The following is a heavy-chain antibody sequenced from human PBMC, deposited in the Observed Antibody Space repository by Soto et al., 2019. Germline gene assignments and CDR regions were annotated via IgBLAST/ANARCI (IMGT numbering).Heavy chain of an antibody. CDR3: AKDGGFGEYDAYYYYMDV. CDR2: ISGSGGST. CDR1: GFTFSSYA. V-gene: IGHV3-23*01. Sequence: GGSLRLSCAASGFTFSSYAMSWVRQAPGKGLEWVSAISGSGGSTYYADSVKGRFTISRDNSKSTLYLQMNSLRAEDTAVYYCAKDGGFGEYDAYYYYMDVWGKGTTVTVSS. J-gene: IGHJ6*03. D-gene: IGHD3-10*01.